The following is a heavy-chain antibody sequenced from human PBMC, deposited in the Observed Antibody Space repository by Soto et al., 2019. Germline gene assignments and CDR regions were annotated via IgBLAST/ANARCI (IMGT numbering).Heavy chain of an antibody. D-gene: IGHD2-2*01. J-gene: IGHJ6*02. CDR2: IDPSDSYT. Sequence: GESLKISCKGSGYSFTSYWISWVRQMPGKGLEWMGRIDPSDSYTNYSPSFQGHVTISADKSISTAYLQWSSLKASDTAMYYSASLYCSSTSCSAQYYGMDVWGQGTTVTVSS. CDR1: GYSFTSYW. V-gene: IGHV5-10-1*01. CDR3: ASLYCSSTSCSAQYYGMDV.